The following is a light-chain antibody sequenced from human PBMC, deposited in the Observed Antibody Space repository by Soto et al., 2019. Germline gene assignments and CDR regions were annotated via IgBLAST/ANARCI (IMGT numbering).Light chain of an antibody. CDR1: SSDVGGYNS. J-gene: IGLJ1*01. CDR2: DVS. CDR3: SSYSTGGSYV. Sequence: HSVLTQPASVSGSPGQSIAISCTGTSSDVGGYNSASWYQQHPDKAPKLLIYDVSNRPSGVSNRFSGSKSGNTASLTISGLQAEDEDDYYCSSYSTGGSYVFGTGTRSPS. V-gene: IGLV2-14*03.